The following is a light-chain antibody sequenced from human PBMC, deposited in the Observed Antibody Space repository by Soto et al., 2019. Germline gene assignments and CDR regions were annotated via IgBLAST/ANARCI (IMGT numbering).Light chain of an antibody. Sequence: EIVMKQSPATLSVSQGERATLSCRASQSVRILLAWYQQKPGQAPRLIIHGATTRATGIPARFSGSGSGTEFTLTISSLQSEDVAVYYCQQYNNWPRTFGQGTKVDIK. V-gene: IGKV3-15*01. J-gene: IGKJ1*01. CDR3: QQYNNWPRT. CDR2: GAT. CDR1: QSVRIL.